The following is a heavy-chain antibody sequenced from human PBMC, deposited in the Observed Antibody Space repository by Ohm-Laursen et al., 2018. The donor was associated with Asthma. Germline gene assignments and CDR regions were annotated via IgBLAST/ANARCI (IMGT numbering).Heavy chain of an antibody. J-gene: IGHJ4*02. CDR1: GFSFRSYA. D-gene: IGHD4-17*01. V-gene: IGHV3-30-3*01. CDR3: ARAHFDLTTFAY. CDR2: ISYDSSLK. Sequence: SLRLSCAASGFSFRSYAMHWVRQAPGKGLEWLAVISYDSSLKYYADSVNGRFTISRDNSKNTLYLQMNSLRAEDTAVYYCARAHFDLTTFAYWGQGTLVTVSS.